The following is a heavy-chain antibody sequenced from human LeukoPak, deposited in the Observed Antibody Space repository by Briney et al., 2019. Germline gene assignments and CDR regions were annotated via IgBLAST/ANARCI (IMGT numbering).Heavy chain of an antibody. CDR1: GFTFSSYE. J-gene: IGHJ4*02. CDR2: ISSSGSTI. V-gene: IGHV3-48*03. Sequence: GGSLRLSCAASGFTFSSYEMNWVRQAPGKGLEWVSYISSSGSTIYYADSVKGRFTISRDNAKNSLYLQMNSLRAEDMALYYCAKGSRYCSGGSCLNYFDYWGQGTLVTVSS. D-gene: IGHD2-15*01. CDR3: AKGSRYCSGGSCLNYFDY.